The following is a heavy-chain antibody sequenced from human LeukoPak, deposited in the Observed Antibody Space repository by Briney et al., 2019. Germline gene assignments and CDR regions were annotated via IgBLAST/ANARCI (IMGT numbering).Heavy chain of an antibody. J-gene: IGHJ4*02. V-gene: IGHV3-33*08. Sequence: GGSLRLSCVASGFTFSSYGMHWVRQAPGKGLEWVAVIWYDGSNKYYADSVKGRFTISRDNSKNTLYLQMNSLRAEDTAVYYCARGLDYYDSSGLDYWGQGTLVTVSS. CDR1: GFTFSSYG. D-gene: IGHD3-22*01. CDR2: IWYDGSNK. CDR3: ARGLDYYDSSGLDY.